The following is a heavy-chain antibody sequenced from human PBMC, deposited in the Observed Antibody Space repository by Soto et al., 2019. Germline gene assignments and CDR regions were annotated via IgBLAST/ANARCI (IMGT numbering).Heavy chain of an antibody. CDR3: ARSTQNLDS. Sequence: GGSLGLSCAASGFTFWSYWMHWVRQAPGKGLVWVSRINLDGSSTTYADSVKGRFTISRDNAKNTLYLQMNSLRAEDTAVYYCARSTQNLDSWGQGTLVTVSS. CDR2: INLDGSST. CDR1: GFTFWSYW. V-gene: IGHV3-74*01. J-gene: IGHJ4*02.